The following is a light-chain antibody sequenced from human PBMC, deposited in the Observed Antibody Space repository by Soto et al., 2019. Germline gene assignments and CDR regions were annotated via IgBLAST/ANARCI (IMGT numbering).Light chain of an antibody. CDR2: DVN. CDR3: SSYSSTTTLV. V-gene: IGLV2-14*01. Sequence: QSVLTQPASVCGSPGQSITISCTGTSSDVGGYNYVSWYQQRPGKAPKLMIYDVNNRPSGVSNRFSASKSGNTASLTISGLQAEDEADYYCSSYSSTTTLVFGGGTKLTVL. CDR1: SSDVGGYNY. J-gene: IGLJ3*02.